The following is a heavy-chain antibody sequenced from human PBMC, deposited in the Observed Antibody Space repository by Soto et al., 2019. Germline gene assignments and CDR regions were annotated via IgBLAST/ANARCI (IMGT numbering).Heavy chain of an antibody. D-gene: IGHD1-7*01. CDR2: INAGNGNT. J-gene: IGHJ4*02. CDR1: GYTFTSYA. Sequence: QVQLVQSGAEVKKPGASVKVSCKASGYTFTSYAMHWVRQAPGQRLEWMGWINAGNGNTKYSQKFHGRVTITRDTSASTAYMELSSLRSEDTAVYYCARGPSLTGTTWFDYWGQGTLVTVSS. CDR3: ARGPSLTGTTWFDY. V-gene: IGHV1-3*01.